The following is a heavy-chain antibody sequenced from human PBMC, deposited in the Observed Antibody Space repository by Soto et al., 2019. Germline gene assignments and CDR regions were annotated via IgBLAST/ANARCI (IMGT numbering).Heavy chain of an antibody. D-gene: IGHD6-25*01. CDR2: IWYHGNTY. CDR3: ARDRGYGGNCVFDF. Sequence: PGVSLRLSCTTSVFTFRTYGMHWVRQAPGKGLEWVATIWYHGNTYYYKDSIKGRFAVPRDNSKNTVFLQMNTLRAEDTATYYCARDRGYGGNCVFDFWGLRTLVTVSS. J-gene: IGHJ4*02. CDR1: VFTFRTYG. V-gene: IGHV3-33*01.